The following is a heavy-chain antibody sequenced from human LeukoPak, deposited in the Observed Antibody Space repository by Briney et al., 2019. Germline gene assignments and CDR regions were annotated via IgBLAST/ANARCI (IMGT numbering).Heavy chain of an antibody. D-gene: IGHD3-16*01. CDR1: GFTFSNYG. CDR2: IWYDGSNQ. V-gene: IGHV3-33*01. CDR3: ARDSELKVGGSFDY. J-gene: IGHJ4*02. Sequence: PGGSLRLSCTASGFTFSNYGMHWVRQAPNKGLEWVAIIWYDGSNQYYADSVKGRFTVSRDSSKNTMYLQVNSLRAEDTAVYYCARDSELKVGGSFDYWGQGTLVTVSS.